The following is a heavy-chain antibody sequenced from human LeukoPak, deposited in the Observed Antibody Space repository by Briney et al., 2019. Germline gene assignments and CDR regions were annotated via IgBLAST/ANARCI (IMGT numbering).Heavy chain of an antibody. J-gene: IGHJ4*02. CDR3: ARDPGVVVAATNDY. V-gene: IGHV1-2*02. Sequence: GASVKVSCKASGYTFTGYYMHWVRQAPGQGLGWMGWINPNSGGTNYAQKFQGRVTMTRDTSISTAYMELSRLRSDDTAVYYCARDPGVVVAATNDYWGQGTLVTVSS. CDR1: GYTFTGYY. D-gene: IGHD2-15*01. CDR2: INPNSGGT.